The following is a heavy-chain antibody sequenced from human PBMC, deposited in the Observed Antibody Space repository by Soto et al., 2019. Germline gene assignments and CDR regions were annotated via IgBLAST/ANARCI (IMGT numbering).Heavy chain of an antibody. J-gene: IGHJ5*02. D-gene: IGHD3-10*01. Sequence: PWGSLRLSCAGTGFTFSSYPMSWVRQAPGKGLEWVSAISGSGGSTYYADSVKGRFTLSRDNSKNTLYLQMNSLRAQDTAVYYCAKIMVTMGGVGFDPWGQGTLVNVSS. V-gene: IGHV3-23*01. CDR3: AKIMVTMGGVGFDP. CDR1: GFTFSSYP. CDR2: ISGSGGST.